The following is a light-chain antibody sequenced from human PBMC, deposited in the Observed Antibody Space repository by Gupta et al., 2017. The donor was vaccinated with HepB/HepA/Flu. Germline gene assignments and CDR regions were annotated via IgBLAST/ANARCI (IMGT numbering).Light chain of an antibody. Sequence: QYVLTQPPSVSGAPGQRVTISCTGSSSNIGAGYDVHWYQQLPGTAPKLLIYGNSNRPSGVPDRFSGSKSGTSASLAITGLQAEDEVDYYCQSYDSSLSGWVFGGGTKLTVL. V-gene: IGLV1-40*01. J-gene: IGLJ3*02. CDR1: SSNIGAGYD. CDR2: GNS. CDR3: QSYDSSLSGWV.